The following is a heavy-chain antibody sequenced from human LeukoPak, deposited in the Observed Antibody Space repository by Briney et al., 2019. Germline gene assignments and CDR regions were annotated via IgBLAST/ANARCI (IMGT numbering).Heavy chain of an antibody. CDR2: INPNSGGT. Sequence: ASVKVSCQASGYTFNGYYMQWVRQDPGHALEWMGWINPNSGGTNYAQKFERRVTMTRDTSISTAYMELSRLRSSDTAVYYWARDGGYSYGFYYYYYMDVWGKGTTVTVSS. D-gene: IGHD5-18*01. J-gene: IGHJ6*03. CDR3: ARDGGYSYGFYYYYYMDV. V-gene: IGHV1-2*02. CDR1: GYTFNGYY.